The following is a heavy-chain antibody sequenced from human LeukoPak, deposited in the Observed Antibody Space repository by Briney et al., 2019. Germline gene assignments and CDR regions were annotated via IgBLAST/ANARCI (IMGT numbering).Heavy chain of an antibody. J-gene: IGHJ4*02. CDR3: AVVVAATPWPFDY. D-gene: IGHD2-15*01. Sequence: GGSLRLSCAASGFTFSSYAMHWVRQAPGKGLEWVAVISYDGSNKYYADSVKGRFTISRDNSKSTLYLQMNSLRAEDTAVYYCAVVVAATPWPFDYWGQGTLVTVSS. CDR1: GFTFSSYA. CDR2: ISYDGSNK. V-gene: IGHV3-30-3*01.